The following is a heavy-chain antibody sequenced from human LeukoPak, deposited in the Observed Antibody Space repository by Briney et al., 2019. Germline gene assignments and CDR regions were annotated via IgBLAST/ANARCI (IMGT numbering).Heavy chain of an antibody. CDR3: ATTPSYVVVPAAPVPRRDYYYYYMDV. Sequence: GASVKVSCKASGGTFSSYAISWVRQAPGQGLEWMGGIIPMFGTTYYAQKFQGRVTITADESTSTAYMELSSLRSDDTAVYYCATTPSYVVVPAAPVPRRDYYYYYMDVWGKGTTVTVSS. V-gene: IGHV1-69*13. J-gene: IGHJ6*03. CDR1: GGTFSSYA. D-gene: IGHD2-2*01. CDR2: IIPMFGTT.